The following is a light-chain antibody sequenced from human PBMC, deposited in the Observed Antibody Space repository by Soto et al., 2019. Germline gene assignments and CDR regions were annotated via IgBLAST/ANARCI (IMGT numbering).Light chain of an antibody. Sequence: QSALTQPASVSGSPGQSITISCTGTSSDVGGYNYVSWYQQHPGKAPKLMIYDVSNRPSGVSNRFSGSKSGNTASLTISGLQAEDEADYYCSSYTSSSTPVDFGTGTKLTVL. CDR2: DVS. CDR1: SSDVGGYNY. J-gene: IGLJ1*01. V-gene: IGLV2-14*01. CDR3: SSYTSSSTPVD.